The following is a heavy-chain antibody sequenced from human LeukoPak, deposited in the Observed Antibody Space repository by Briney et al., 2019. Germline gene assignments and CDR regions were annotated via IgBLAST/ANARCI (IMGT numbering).Heavy chain of an antibody. CDR1: GFTFSSYA. J-gene: IGHJ4*02. CDR2: ISGSGGST. CDR3: AKDKKANCGGDCYARH. Sequence: PGGSLRLSCAASGFTFSSYAMSWVRQAPGKGLEWVSAISGSGGSTYYADSVKGRFTISRDYSKDTLFLQMNSLRPEDTAVYYCAKDKKANCGGDCYARHWGQGTLVTVSS. D-gene: IGHD2-21*01. V-gene: IGHV3-23*01.